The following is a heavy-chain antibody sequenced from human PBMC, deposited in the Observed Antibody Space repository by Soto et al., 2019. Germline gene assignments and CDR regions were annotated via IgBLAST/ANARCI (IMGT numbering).Heavy chain of an antibody. Sequence: PSETLSLTCTVSGGSISSYYWSWIRQPAGKGLEWIGRIYTSGSTNYNPSLKSRVTMSVDTSRNQFSLKLSSVTAADTAVYYCARELQKQWLVREAYFDYWGQGTLVTVSS. D-gene: IGHD6-19*01. CDR3: ARELQKQWLVREAYFDY. CDR2: IYTSGST. V-gene: IGHV4-4*07. J-gene: IGHJ4*02. CDR1: GGSISSYY.